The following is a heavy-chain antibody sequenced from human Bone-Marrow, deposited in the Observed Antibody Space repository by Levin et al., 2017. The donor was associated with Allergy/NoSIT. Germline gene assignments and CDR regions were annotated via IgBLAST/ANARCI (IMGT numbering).Heavy chain of an antibody. V-gene: IGHV1-8*01. CDR2: MNPNSGNT. D-gene: IGHD3-22*01. Sequence: GESLKISCKASGYTFTSYDINWVRQATGQGLEWMGWMNPNSGNTGYAQKFQGRVTMTRNTSISTAYMELSSLRSEDTAVYYCARLVTKNRIAMIVVEHKKYYFDYWGQGTLVTVSS. CDR1: GYTFTSYD. CDR3: ARLVTKNRIAMIVVEHKKYYFDY. J-gene: IGHJ4*02.